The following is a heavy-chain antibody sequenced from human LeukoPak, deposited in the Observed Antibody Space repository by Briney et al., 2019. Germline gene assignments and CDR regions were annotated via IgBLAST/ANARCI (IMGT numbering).Heavy chain of an antibody. Sequence: PGGSLRLSCAASGFTFSSYSMDWVRQAPGKGLEWVSSISSSSSYIYYADSVKGRFTISRDNAKNSLYLQMNSLRAEDTAVYYCARDPEIAAADPGWFDPWGQGTLVTVSS. CDR3: ARDPEIAAADPGWFDP. CDR2: ISSSSSYI. V-gene: IGHV3-21*01. J-gene: IGHJ5*02. CDR1: GFTFSSYS. D-gene: IGHD6-13*01.